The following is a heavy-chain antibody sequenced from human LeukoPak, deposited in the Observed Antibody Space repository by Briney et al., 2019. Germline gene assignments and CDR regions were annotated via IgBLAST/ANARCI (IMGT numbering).Heavy chain of an antibody. CDR2: ISGSGTTI. Sequence: GGSLRLSCAASGFTFSSYEMNWVRQAPGKGLEWISYISGSGTTISYENSVKGRFTISRDNAMNSVYLQMTGLRVEDTAIYFCARINYFDSTGYGGEMDYWGQGNLVTVSS. J-gene: IGHJ4*02. V-gene: IGHV3-48*03. CDR1: GFTFSSYE. D-gene: IGHD3-22*01. CDR3: ARINYFDSTGYGGEMDY.